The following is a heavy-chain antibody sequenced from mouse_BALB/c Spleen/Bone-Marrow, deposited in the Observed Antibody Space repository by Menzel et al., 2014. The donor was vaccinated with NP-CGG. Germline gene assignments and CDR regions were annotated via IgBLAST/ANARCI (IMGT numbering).Heavy chain of an antibody. CDR2: IDPANGNT. J-gene: IGHJ2*01. V-gene: IGHV14-3*02. CDR3: ARYDYGVYFDY. CDR1: GFNIKDTY. Sequence: VHVKQSGAELVKPGASVKLSCTASGFNIKDTYMHWVKQRPEQGLEWIGRIDPANGNTKYDPKFQGKATITADTSSNTAYLQPSSLTSEDTAVYYCARYDYGVYFDYWGQGTTLTVSS. D-gene: IGHD2-4*01.